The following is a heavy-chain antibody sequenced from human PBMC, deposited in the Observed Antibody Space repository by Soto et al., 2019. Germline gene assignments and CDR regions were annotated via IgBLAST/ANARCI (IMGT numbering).Heavy chain of an antibody. CDR1: AYTSTSYG. J-gene: IGHJ5*02. D-gene: IGHD3-16*01. V-gene: IGHV1-18*04. CDR3: ARGSLDYDYVWGSYSPNWFAP. CDR2: ISAYNSNK. Sequence: ASERSIGKASAYTSTSYGISWLRRATGQGLEWMGWISAYNSNKNYAQKIQGRVTMNTDTSTSTAYMELRSLRSDDTAVYYCARGSLDYDYVWGSYSPNWFAPWG.